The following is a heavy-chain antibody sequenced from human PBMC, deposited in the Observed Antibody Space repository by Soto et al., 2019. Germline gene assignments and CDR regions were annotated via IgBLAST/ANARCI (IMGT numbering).Heavy chain of an antibody. V-gene: IGHV4-34*01. CDR2: INHSGST. J-gene: IGHJ6*02. CDR1: GGSFSGYY. D-gene: IGHD4-17*01. Sequence: QVQLQQWGAGLLKPSETLSLTCAVYGGSFSGYYWSWIRQPPGKGLEWIGEINHSGSTNYNPSLKSRVTISGDTSKNQFSLKLSSVTAADTAVYYCARAHDYGDYEDYYYYYGMDVWGQGTTVTVSS. CDR3: ARAHDYGDYEDYYYYYGMDV.